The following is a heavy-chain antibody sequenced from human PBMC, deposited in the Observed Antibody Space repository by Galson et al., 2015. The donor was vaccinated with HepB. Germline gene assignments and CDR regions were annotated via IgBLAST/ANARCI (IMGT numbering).Heavy chain of an antibody. Sequence: SLRLSCAASGFTFSSYAMHWVRQAPGKGLEYVSAISSNGGSTYYADSVKGRFTISRDNSKNTLYLQMSSLRAEDTAVYYCVKGSGDSWFDPWGQGTLVTVSS. J-gene: IGHJ5*02. CDR3: VKGSGDSWFDP. CDR2: ISSNGGST. V-gene: IGHV3-64D*06. D-gene: IGHD7-27*01. CDR1: GFTFSSYA.